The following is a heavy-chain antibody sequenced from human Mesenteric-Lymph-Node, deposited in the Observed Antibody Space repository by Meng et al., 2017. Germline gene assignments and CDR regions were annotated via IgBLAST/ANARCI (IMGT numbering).Heavy chain of an antibody. Sequence: QLQPQPRGPGLGQLSQTLSLTRTCSGGAISSSNYYWDWIRQPPGKGLEWIGAIYHSGSTSYNPSLQSQVTMFVDTSKNQFSLMLTSVTATDTAVYYCARRRGGSGRDCWGQGTLVTVSS. D-gene: IGHD3-10*01. CDR1: GGAISSSNYY. V-gene: IGHV4-39*01. J-gene: IGHJ4*02. CDR3: ARRRGGSGRDC. CDR2: IYHSGST.